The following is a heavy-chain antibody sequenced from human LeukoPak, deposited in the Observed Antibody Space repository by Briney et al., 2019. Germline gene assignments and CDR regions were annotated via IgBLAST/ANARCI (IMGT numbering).Heavy chain of an antibody. CDR2: ISDSTTYT. J-gene: IGHJ6*02. CDR3: ARVKVEWLRLIYFYYGMDV. CDR1: GFSLSDYY. V-gene: IGHV3-11*06. Sequence: PGGSLRLSCAASGFSLSDYYMAWIRQAPGKGLEWVSYISDSTTYTKYGDSVKGRSTISRDNVKNSLYLQMNSLRVEDTAVYYCARVKVEWLRLIYFYYGMDVWGQGTTVTVSS. D-gene: IGHD5-12*01.